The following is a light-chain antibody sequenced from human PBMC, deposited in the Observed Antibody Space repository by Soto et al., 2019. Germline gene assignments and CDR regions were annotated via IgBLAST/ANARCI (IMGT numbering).Light chain of an antibody. J-gene: IGLJ1*01. CDR3: TSYRRGPLYV. CDR1: SADVSSSNF. CDR2: DVS. Sequence: QSALTQPPSASGSPGQSVTISCTGISADVSSSNFVSWYQHRPGKAPRLILYDVSHRPSGVSNRFSGSKAGDTASLTISGLQLEDEADYYCTSYRRGPLYVFGTGTKLTVL. V-gene: IGLV2-14*03.